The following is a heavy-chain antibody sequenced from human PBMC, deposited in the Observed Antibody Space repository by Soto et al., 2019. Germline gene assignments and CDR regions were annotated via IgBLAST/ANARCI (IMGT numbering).Heavy chain of an antibody. Sequence: SEPLSLTCTVTGGTISGYYWTLIRQSAGGGLEWIGRIYRSGSTNYNPSLKSRVTISLDTSMNHLSLRLSSVTAADTAVYYCARGQRFSDWFAPLGQGTLVTVSS. CDR3: ARGQRFSDWFAP. V-gene: IGHV4-4*07. CDR2: IYRSGST. CDR1: GGTISGYY. D-gene: IGHD3-3*01. J-gene: IGHJ5*02.